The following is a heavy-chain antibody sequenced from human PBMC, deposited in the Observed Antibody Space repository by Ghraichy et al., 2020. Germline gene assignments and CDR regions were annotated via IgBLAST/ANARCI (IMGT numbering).Heavy chain of an antibody. CDR2: ISGSSAT. CDR1: GFTCSDYC. D-gene: IGHD3-22*01. V-gene: IGHV3-69-1*02. CDR3: ARVRYYESSGYYDNPLFDY. J-gene: IGHJ4*02. Sequence: GSLRLSCAASGFTCSDYCMNWVRQAPGKGLEWVSSISGSSATYYADCVKGRFTISRDNAKISLYLRMNSLRAEDTAVYYCARVRYYESSGYYDNPLFDYWGQGTLVTVSS.